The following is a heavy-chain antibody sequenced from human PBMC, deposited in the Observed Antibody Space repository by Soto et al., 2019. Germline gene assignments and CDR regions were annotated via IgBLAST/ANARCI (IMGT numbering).Heavy chain of an antibody. Sequence: GPTLVNPTQTLTLTCTFSGFSLSTSGMCVSWIRQPPGKALEWLARIDWDDDKYYSTSLKTRLTISKDTSKNQVVLTMTNMDPVDTATYYCARIQNSSGFRGAFDIWGQGTMVTVSS. CDR2: IDWDDDK. J-gene: IGHJ3*02. CDR1: GFSLSTSGMC. CDR3: ARIQNSSGFRGAFDI. V-gene: IGHV2-70*11. D-gene: IGHD3-22*01.